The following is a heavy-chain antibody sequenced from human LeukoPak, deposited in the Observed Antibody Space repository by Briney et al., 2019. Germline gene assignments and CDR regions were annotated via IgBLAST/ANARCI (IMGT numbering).Heavy chain of an antibody. V-gene: IGHV4-61*02. J-gene: IGHJ5*02. Sequence: PSQTLSLTCTVSGGSVTRGAYSWTWIRQPVGKELEWIGRIYTSGDTKYNPSLKSRVTISVGASNNQFSLKLSSVTAADTAVYYCTSSPKGGGEFDPWGQGTLVTVSS. CDR2: IYTSGDT. D-gene: IGHD3-16*01. CDR3: TSSPKGGGEFDP. CDR1: GGSVTRGAYS.